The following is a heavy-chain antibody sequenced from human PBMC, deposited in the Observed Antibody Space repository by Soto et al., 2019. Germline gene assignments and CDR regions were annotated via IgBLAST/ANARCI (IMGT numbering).Heavy chain of an antibody. J-gene: IGHJ6*02. CDR1: GGSISSYY. D-gene: IGHD2-21*01. Sequence: SETLSITCTVSGGSISSYYWSWIRQPPGKGLEWIGYIYYSGSTNYNPSLKSRVTISVDTSKNQFSLKLSSVTAAGTAVYYCARLWYIDGGDVWGQGTTVTVSS. CDR2: IYYSGST. CDR3: ARLWYIDGGDV. V-gene: IGHV4-59*01.